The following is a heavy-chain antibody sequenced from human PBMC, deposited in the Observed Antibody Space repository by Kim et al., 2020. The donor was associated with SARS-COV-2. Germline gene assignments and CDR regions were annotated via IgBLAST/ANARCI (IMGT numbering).Heavy chain of an antibody. Sequence: ASVKVSCKASGYTFTSYAMNWVRQAPGQGLEWMGWINTNTGNPTYAQGFTGRFVFSLDTSVSTAYLQISSLKAEDTAVYYCAREKYSYGLNWFDPWGRGTLVTVSS. CDR2: INTNTGNP. CDR3: AREKYSYGLNWFDP. D-gene: IGHD5-18*01. J-gene: IGHJ5*02. V-gene: IGHV7-4-1*02. CDR1: GYTFTSYA.